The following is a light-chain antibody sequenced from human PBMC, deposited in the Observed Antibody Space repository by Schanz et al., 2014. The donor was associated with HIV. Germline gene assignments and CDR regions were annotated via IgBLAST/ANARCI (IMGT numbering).Light chain of an antibody. V-gene: IGKV3-15*01. Sequence: EVVLTQSPGTLSLSPGERATLSCRASQSVSSSYLAWYQQKPGQAPRLLIYGAFTRATGIPARFSGSGSGTEFTLTISSLQSEDFAVYYCQQYNDWPPITFGQGTRLEIK. CDR3: QQYNDWPPIT. CDR1: QSVSSSY. J-gene: IGKJ5*01. CDR2: GAF.